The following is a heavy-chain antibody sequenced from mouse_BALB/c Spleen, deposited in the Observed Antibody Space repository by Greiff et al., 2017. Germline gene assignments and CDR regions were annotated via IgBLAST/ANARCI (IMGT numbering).Heavy chain of an antibody. V-gene: IGHV1-82*01. CDR3: ARGEEVRRGGSYAMDY. CDR1: GYAFSSSW. CDR2: IYPGDGDT. Sequence: VQLQQSGPELVKPGASVKISCKASGYAFSSSWMNWVKQRPGQGLEWIGRIYPGDGDTNYNGKFKGKATLTADKSSSTAYMQLSSLTSVDSAVYCCARGEEVRRGGSYAMDYWGQGTSVTVSA. J-gene: IGHJ4*01. D-gene: IGHD2-14*01.